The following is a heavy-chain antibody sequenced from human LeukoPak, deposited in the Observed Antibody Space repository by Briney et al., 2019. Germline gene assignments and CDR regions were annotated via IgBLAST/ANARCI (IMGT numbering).Heavy chain of an antibody. D-gene: IGHD6-19*01. V-gene: IGHV3-9*01. CDR1: GFTFDDYA. CDR3: ASAALGSGWIVY. Sequence: GGSLRLSCAASGFTFDDYAMHWVRQAPGKGLEWVSGISWNSGSIGYADSVKGRFTISRDNAKNSLYLQMNSLRAEDTALYYCASAALGSGWIVYWGQGTLVTVSS. J-gene: IGHJ4*02. CDR2: ISWNSGSI.